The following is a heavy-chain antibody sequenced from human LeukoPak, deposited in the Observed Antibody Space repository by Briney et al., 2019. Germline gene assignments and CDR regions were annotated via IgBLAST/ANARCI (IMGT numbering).Heavy chain of an antibody. V-gene: IGHV4-34*01. J-gene: IGHJ4*02. CDR1: GGSFSGYY. D-gene: IGHD4-17*01. Sequence: SETLSLTCAVDGGSFSGYYWSWIRQPPGKGLEWIGEINHSGSTNYNPSLKSRVTISVDTAKNQCSLKLSSVTAADTAVYYCASRTTVTTDFDYWGQGTLVTVSS. CDR2: INHSGST. CDR3: ASRTTVTTDFDY.